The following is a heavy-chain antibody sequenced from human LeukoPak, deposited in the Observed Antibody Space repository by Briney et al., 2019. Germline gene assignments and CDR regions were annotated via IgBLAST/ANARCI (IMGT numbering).Heavy chain of an antibody. Sequence: NPGGSLRLSCAAPGLTVSRNYMTWVRQAPGKGLEWVSFLSSDSGYTYYADSVRGRFTVSRDNAKNSLYLQMNSLRVEDTAVYYCARGPLGAYNSAWFDPWGQGTLVTVSS. CDR2: LSSDSGYT. CDR1: GLTVSRNY. CDR3: ARGPLGAYNSAWFDP. D-gene: IGHD5-24*01. J-gene: IGHJ5*02. V-gene: IGHV3-21*01.